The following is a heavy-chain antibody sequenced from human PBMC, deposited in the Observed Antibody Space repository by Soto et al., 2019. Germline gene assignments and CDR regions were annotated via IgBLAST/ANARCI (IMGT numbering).Heavy chain of an antibody. V-gene: IGHV3-23*01. Sequence: GGSLRLSCAASGFTFSSYAMSWVRQAPGKGLEWVSAISGSGGSTYYADSVKGRFTISRDNSKNTLYLQMNSLRAEDTGVEYCAQGTPEYYYDSSGYFFDYWGQGTLVTVSS. CDR1: GFTFSSYA. D-gene: IGHD3-22*01. CDR3: AQGTPEYYYDSSGYFFDY. J-gene: IGHJ4*02. CDR2: ISGSGGST.